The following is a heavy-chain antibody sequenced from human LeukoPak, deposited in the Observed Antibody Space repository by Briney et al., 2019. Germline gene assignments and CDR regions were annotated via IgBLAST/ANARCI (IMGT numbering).Heavy chain of an antibody. CDR3: ATWILSTTTRGDLFDY. CDR2: ISSGSTYL. D-gene: IGHD2/OR15-2a*01. CDR1: GFSFEHYV. J-gene: IGHJ4*02. Sequence: PGGSLRLSCAASGFSFEHYVMFWVRQAPGKGLEWVSSISSGSTYLYYAESMKGRFTISRDNARNSLYLQMNSLRPEDTALYYCATWILSTTTRGDLFDYWGQGTLVTVSS. V-gene: IGHV3-21*01.